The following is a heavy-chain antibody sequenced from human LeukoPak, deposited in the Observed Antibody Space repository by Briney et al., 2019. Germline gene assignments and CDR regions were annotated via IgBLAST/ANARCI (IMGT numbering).Heavy chain of an antibody. D-gene: IGHD3-10*01. J-gene: IGHJ6*02. V-gene: IGHV1-8*01. CDR3: ARVDYYGSGSYLREYYYCGMDV. CDR1: GYTFTSYD. CDR2: MNPNSGNT. Sequence: GASVKVSCKASGYTFTSYDINWVRQATGQGLEWMGWMNPNSGNTGYAQKFQGRVTMTRNTSISTAYMELSSLRSEDTAVYYCARVDYYGSGSYLREYYYCGMDVWGQGTTVTVSS.